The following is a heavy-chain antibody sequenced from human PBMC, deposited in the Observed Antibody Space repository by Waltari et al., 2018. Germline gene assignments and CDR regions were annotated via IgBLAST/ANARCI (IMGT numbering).Heavy chain of an antibody. Sequence: EVQLVESGGGLVQPGGSLRLSCAASGFTFSSYWMHWVRQAPGKGLVWVSRINSDGSSTSYADSVKGRFTISRDNAKNTLYLQMNSLRAEDTAVYYCARGAGLRRGNWFDPWGQGTLVTVSS. CDR2: INSDGSST. CDR3: ARGAGLRRGNWFDP. J-gene: IGHJ5*02. CDR1: GFTFSSYW. V-gene: IGHV3-74*01. D-gene: IGHD4-17*01.